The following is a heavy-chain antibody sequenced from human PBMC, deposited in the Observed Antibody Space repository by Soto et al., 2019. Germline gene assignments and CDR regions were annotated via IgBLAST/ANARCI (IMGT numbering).Heavy chain of an antibody. J-gene: IGHJ6*02. CDR1: GYTFTSYG. V-gene: IGHV1-8*01. Sequence: ASVKVSCKASGYTFTSYGMNWVRQAPGQGLEWMGWMNPNSGNTGYAQKFQGRVTMTRNTSISTAYMELSSLRSEDTAVYYCARGPTGSGSSYGMDVWGQGTTVTVSS. D-gene: IGHD1-26*01. CDR2: MNPNSGNT. CDR3: ARGPTGSGSSYGMDV.